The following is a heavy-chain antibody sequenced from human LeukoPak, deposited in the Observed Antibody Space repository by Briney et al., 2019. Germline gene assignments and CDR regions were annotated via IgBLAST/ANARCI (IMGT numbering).Heavy chain of an antibody. V-gene: IGHV4-59*08. D-gene: IGHD1-20*01. CDR3: ARINWNYFDY. CDR1: GGSITSYY. CDR2: IYYNGNT. J-gene: IGHJ4*02. Sequence: SETLSLTCTVSGGSITSYYWSWIRQPPGKGLEWIGYIYYNGNTNYNPSLKSRLTTSADRSRNQFSLELTSVTAADTAVYYCARINWNYFDYWGQGILVTVSS.